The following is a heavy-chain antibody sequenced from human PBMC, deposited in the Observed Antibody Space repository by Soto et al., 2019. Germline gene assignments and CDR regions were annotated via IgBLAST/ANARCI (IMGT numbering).Heavy chain of an antibody. V-gene: IGHV4-39*01. J-gene: IGHJ4*02. CDR3: ASYSSSWSEGGFDY. CDR2: IYYSGST. D-gene: IGHD6-13*01. CDR1: GGSISSRSYY. Sequence: PSETMSLTCTVSGGSISSRSYYWGWIRQPPGKGLEWIGSIYYSGSTYYNPSLKSRVTISVDTSKNQFSLKLSSVTAADTAVYYCASYSSSWSEGGFDYWRQRTLVTISS.